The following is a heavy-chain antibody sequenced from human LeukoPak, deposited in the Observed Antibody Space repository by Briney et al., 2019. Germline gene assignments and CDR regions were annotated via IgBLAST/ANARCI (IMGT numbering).Heavy chain of an antibody. CDR1: GYTFTNYY. V-gene: IGHV1-46*01. CDR2: INPSGGST. Sequence: ASVKVSCKASGYTFTNYYIHWVRQAPGQGLEWMGMINPSGGSTNYAQKFQGRVTMTRDTSTSTVYMELRSLRSEDTAIYYCARGGTYYYYGMDVWGQGTTVIVSS. D-gene: IGHD1-26*01. CDR3: ARGGTYYYYGMDV. J-gene: IGHJ6*02.